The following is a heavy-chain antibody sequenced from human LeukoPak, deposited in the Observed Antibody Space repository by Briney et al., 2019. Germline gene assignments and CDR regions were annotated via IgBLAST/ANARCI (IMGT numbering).Heavy chain of an antibody. CDR3: ARSKEVVPAAMY. J-gene: IGHJ4*02. D-gene: IGHD2-2*01. V-gene: IGHV4-30-4*01. CDR2: IYYSGST. CDR1: GGSISSGDYY. Sequence: SETLSLTCTVSGGSISSGDYYWSWIRQPPGKGLEWLGYIYYSGSTYYNPSLKSRVTISVDTSKNQFSLKLSSVTAADTAVYYCARSKEVVPAAMYWGQGTLVTVSS.